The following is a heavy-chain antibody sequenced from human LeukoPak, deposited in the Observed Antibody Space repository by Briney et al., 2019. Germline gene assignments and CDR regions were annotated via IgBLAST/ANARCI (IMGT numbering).Heavy chain of an antibody. D-gene: IGHD3-22*01. J-gene: IGHJ3*02. V-gene: IGHV4-34*01. Sequence: SETLSLTCAVYGGSFSGYYWSWIRQPPGKGLEWIGEIDHSGSTNYSPSLKSRVTISVDTSKHQFSLRLSSVTAADTAVYYCALYVSTYYSDTSASIRGASDIWGQGTVVTVSS. CDR1: GGSFSGYY. CDR2: IDHSGST. CDR3: ALYVSTYYSDTSASIRGASDI.